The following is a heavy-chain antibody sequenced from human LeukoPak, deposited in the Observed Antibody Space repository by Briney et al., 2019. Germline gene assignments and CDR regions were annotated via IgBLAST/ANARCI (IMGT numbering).Heavy chain of an antibody. CDR1: GFTFSSYG. CDR2: ISYDGSNK. V-gene: IGHV3-30*03. CDR3: ARETRYYDFWSGYPIFDY. D-gene: IGHD3-3*01. Sequence: GGSLRLSCAASGFTFSSYGMHWVRQAPGKGLEWVAVISYDGSNKYYADSVKGRFTISRDNSKNTLYLQMNSLRAEDTAVYYCARETRYYDFWSGYPIFDYWGQGTLVTVSS. J-gene: IGHJ4*02.